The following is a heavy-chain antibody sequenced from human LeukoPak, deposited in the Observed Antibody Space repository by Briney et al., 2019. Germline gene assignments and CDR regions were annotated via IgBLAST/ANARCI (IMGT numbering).Heavy chain of an antibody. J-gene: IGHJ4*02. V-gene: IGHV3-30*04. CDR1: GLIFNNYA. CDR2: ISSGGTDK. CDR3: ARGTYSSDSSGYFSGGLGC. Sequence: GGSLRLSCVASGLIFNNYAMHWVRQAPGRGLECVAMISSGGTDKYYADSVKGRFTISRDNSENTLFLQMNNLRAEDTAVYFCARGTYSSDSSGYFSGGLGCWGQGTLVTVSS. D-gene: IGHD3-22*01.